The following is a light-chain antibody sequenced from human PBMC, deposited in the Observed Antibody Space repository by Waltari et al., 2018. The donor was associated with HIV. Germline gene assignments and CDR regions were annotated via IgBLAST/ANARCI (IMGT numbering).Light chain of an antibody. CDR3: QSSDRNNQV. J-gene: IGLJ3*02. CDR2: EDD. Sequence: NFMLTQRHSVSESPGKTVTISCTRTGGSITSNYVQWYQRRPGGSPTTVIYEDDQRPSGVPGRFSGSIDSSSNSASLTISGLKPEDEADYYCQSSDRNNQVFGGGTKLTVL. V-gene: IGLV6-57*01. CDR1: GGSITSNY.